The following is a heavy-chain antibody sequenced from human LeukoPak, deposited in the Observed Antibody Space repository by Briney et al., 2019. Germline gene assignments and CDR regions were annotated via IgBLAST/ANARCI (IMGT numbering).Heavy chain of an antibody. Sequence: GGSLRLSCAASGLTLSSSWMHWVRQAPGKGLFWVSRISNDGRSTTYAESVKGRFTISRDNAKNTLYLQMNSLRVEDTAVYYCAKDLSSGNSIWGQGALVTVSS. CDR1: GLTLSSSW. J-gene: IGHJ4*02. V-gene: IGHV3-74*03. CDR3: AKDLSSGNSI. CDR2: ISNDGRST. D-gene: IGHD4-23*01.